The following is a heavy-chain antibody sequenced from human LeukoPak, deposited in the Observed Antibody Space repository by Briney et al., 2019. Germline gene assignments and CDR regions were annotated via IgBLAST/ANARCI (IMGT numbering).Heavy chain of an antibody. CDR2: ISAYNGNT. V-gene: IGHV1-18*01. Sequence: AVKVSCTASGYTFTSYSISWVRQAPGQGLEWMGWISAYNGNTNYAQKLQGRVTMTTDTSTSTAYMELRSLRSDDTAVYYCARDPPAAGTTYYYYGMDVWGQGTTVTVPS. CDR1: GYTFTSYS. CDR3: ARDPPAAGTTYYYYGMDV. D-gene: IGHD6-13*01. J-gene: IGHJ6*01.